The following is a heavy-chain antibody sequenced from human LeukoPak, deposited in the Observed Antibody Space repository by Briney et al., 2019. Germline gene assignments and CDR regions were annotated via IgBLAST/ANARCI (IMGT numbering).Heavy chain of an antibody. CDR1: GFEFSVYG. Sequence: PGGSLRLSCAASGFEFSVYGMNWVRQAPGKGLEWVSGISGRGDTTSYADSVKGRFTISRDNSKNTLYLQMNSLRAEDTAVYYCAKDQKNYYDSSGLFDYWGQGTLVTVSS. CDR3: AKDQKNYYDSSGLFDY. CDR2: ISGRGDTT. J-gene: IGHJ4*02. V-gene: IGHV3-23*01. D-gene: IGHD3-22*01.